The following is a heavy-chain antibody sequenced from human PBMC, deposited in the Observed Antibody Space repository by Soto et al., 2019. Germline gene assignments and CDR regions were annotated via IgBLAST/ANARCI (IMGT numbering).Heavy chain of an antibody. J-gene: IGHJ4*02. CDR2: ISSSSSYI. D-gene: IGHD5-18*01. CDR1: VFTFSSYS. CDR3: AGAVDTDMEPLEY. V-gene: IGHV3-21*01. Sequence: PGGSLRLSCASSVFTFSSYSMNCVRHSPGKGLEWVSSISSSSSYIYYADSVKGRFTISRDNAKNSLYLQMNSLRAEDTAVYYCAGAVDTDMEPLEYWGQGTLVNVSS.